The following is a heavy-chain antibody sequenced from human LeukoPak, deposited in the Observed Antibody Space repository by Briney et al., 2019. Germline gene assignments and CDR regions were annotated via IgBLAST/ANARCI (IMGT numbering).Heavy chain of an antibody. V-gene: IGHV3-48*01. CDR2: ISSSSSTI. D-gene: IGHD3-3*01. CDR3: ARDEYYDFWSGYYTVGHFDY. J-gene: IGHJ4*02. CDR1: GFTFSSYS. Sequence: TGGSLRLSCAASGFTFSSYSMNWVRQAPGKGLEWVSYISSSSSTIYYADSVKGRFTISRDNAKNSLYLQMNSLRAEDTAVYYCARDEYYDFWSGYYTVGHFDYWGQGTLVTVSS.